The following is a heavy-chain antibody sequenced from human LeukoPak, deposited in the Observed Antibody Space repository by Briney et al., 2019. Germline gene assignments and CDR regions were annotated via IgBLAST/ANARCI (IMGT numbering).Heavy chain of an antibody. CDR2: ISSSSSYI. D-gene: IGHD3-3*01. CDR3: ARTYYDFWSGYSRKLHYYYYGMDV. V-gene: IGHV3-21*01. CDR1: GFTFSSYS. J-gene: IGHJ6*02. Sequence: GGSLRLSCAASGFTFSSYSMNWVRQAPGKGLEWVSSISSSSSYIYYADSVKGRFTISRDNSKNTLYLQMNSLRAEDTAVYYCARTYYDFWSGYSRKLHYYYYGMDVWGQGTTVTVSS.